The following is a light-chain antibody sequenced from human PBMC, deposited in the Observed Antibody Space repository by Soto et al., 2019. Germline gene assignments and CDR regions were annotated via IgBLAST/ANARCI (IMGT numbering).Light chain of an antibody. CDR3: QSYDDTGGDV. J-gene: IGLJ1*01. Sequence: QSVLTQPPSVSGAPGQRVTISCTGSSSNIGARYDVHWYQQLPGTAPKLLIYDNNNRPSGVPDRFSGSKSGTSASLAITGLQAEDEADYYCQSYDDTGGDVFGFGTKLTVL. CDR2: DNN. CDR1: SSNIGARYD. V-gene: IGLV1-40*01.